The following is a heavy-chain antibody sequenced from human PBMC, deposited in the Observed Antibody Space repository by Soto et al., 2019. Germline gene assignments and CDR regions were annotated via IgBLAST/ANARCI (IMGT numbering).Heavy chain of an antibody. J-gene: IGHJ3*02. CDR3: ARVRTIFGVVIEAFDI. CDR2: IYSGGSR. Sequence: PGGSLRLSCAASGFTVSSNYMSWVRQAPGKGLEWVSVIYSGGSRYYADSVNGRFTISRDNSKNTLYLQMNSLRAEDTAVYYCARVRTIFGVVIEAFDIWAQGTMVTVSS. V-gene: IGHV3-53*01. D-gene: IGHD3-3*01. CDR1: GFTVSSNY.